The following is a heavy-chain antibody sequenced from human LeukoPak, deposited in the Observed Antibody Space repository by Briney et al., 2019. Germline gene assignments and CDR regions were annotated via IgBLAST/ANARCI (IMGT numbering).Heavy chain of an antibody. V-gene: IGHV4-59*12. CDR1: GGSISSYY. Sequence: SETLSLTCAVSGGSISSYYWSWIRQPPGKGLEWIGYIYYSGSTYYNPSLKSRVTISVDTSKNQFSLKLSSVTAADTAVYYCARDSYYYDSSGYSGLDYWGQGTLVTVSS. D-gene: IGHD3-22*01. CDR3: ARDSYYYDSSGYSGLDY. J-gene: IGHJ4*02. CDR2: IYYSGST.